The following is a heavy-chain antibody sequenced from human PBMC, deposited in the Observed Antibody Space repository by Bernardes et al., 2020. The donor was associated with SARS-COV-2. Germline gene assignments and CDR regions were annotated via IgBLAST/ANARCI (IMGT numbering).Heavy chain of an antibody. CDR2: INEHGSIT. CDR1: GMTFSSFW. CDR3: ARDVVGKEDF. V-gene: IGHV3-74*01. Sequence: GGSLRLSCAASGMTFSSFWMHWVRQVPGKGLVWVSRINEHGSITDYAESVKGRFTISRDNAKNTLFLHMNSLRAEDSAVYCCARDVVGKEDFWGQGTLVTVSS. J-gene: IGHJ4*02. D-gene: IGHD2-15*01.